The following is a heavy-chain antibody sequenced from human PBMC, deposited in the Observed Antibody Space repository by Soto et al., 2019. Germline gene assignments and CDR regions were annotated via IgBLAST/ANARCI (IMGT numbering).Heavy chain of an antibody. V-gene: IGHV5-51*01. D-gene: IGHD5-12*01. CDR2: IYPGDSET. J-gene: IGHJ2*01. CDR3: ARHRGYSGYDLFWYFDL. CDR1: GYSFTSYH. Sequence: GESLKISCKGSGYSFTSYHIVWVRQMPGKGLEWMGIIYPGDSETRYSPSLQGQVTMSADKSTSTAYLQWSSLKASDTAMYYCARHRGYSGYDLFWYFDLWGRGTLVTVSS.